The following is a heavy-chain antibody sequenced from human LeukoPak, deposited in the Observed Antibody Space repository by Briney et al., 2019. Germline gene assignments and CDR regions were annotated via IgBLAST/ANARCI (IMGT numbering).Heavy chain of an antibody. CDR3: AGGNWYGYYYYGMDV. D-gene: IGHD1-20*01. V-gene: IGHV4-34*01. J-gene: IGHJ6*02. CDR2: INHSGST. Sequence: SETLSLTCAVYGGSFSGYYWSWIRQPPGKGLEWIGEINHSGSTNYNPSLKSRVTISVDTSKNQFSLKLSSVTAADTAVYYCAGGNWYGYYYYGMDVWGQGTTVTVSS. CDR1: GGSFSGYY.